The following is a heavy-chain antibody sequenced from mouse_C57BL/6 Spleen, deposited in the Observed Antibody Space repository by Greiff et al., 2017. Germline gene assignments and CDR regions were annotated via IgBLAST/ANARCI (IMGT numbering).Heavy chain of an antibody. J-gene: IGHJ4*01. Sequence: VQLVESGPGLVAPSQSLSITCTVSGFSLTSYGVDWVRQPPGKGLEWLGVIWGGGSTNYNSALMSRLSISKDNSKSQGFLKMNNMQTDDTAMYNCAKRGRRHDYYDIEYWGQGTSVTVSS. D-gene: IGHD1-1*01. CDR1: GFSLTSYG. CDR2: IWGGGST. V-gene: IGHV2-9*01. CDR3: AKRGRRHDYYDIEY.